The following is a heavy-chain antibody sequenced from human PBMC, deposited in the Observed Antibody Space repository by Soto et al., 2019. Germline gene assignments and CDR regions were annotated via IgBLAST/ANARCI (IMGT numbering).Heavy chain of an antibody. D-gene: IGHD6-13*01. CDR2: ISGSGGST. J-gene: IGHJ5*02. CDR1: GFTFSSYA. CDR3: AKDRKIAAVSSFWFDP. Sequence: GGSLRLSCAASGFTFSSYAMSWVRQAPGKGLEWVSAISGSGGSTYYADSVKGRFTISRDNSKNTLYLQMNSLRAEDTAVYYCAKDRKIAAVSSFWFDPWGQGTLVTVSS. V-gene: IGHV3-23*01.